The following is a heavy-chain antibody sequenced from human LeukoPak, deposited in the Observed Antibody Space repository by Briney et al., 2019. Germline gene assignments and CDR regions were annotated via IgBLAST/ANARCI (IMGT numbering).Heavy chain of an antibody. Sequence: GGSLRLSCAASGFTFSRSWMSWVRQAPGKGLEWVANIKQDGSEKNYVDSVKGRSTISRDNAKNSLYLQLNRLRAEDTAVYYCASQDSNTALDIWGQGTMVTVSS. D-gene: IGHD3-22*01. CDR2: IKQDGSEK. CDR1: GFTFSRSW. J-gene: IGHJ3*02. V-gene: IGHV3-7*02. CDR3: ASQDSNTALDI.